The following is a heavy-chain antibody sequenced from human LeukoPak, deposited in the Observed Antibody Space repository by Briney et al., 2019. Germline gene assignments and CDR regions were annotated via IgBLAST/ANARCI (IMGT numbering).Heavy chain of an antibody. D-gene: IGHD5-18*01. CDR2: ISSSSSYI. Sequence: PGGSLRLSCAASGFTFSSYSMNWVRQAPGKGLEWVSYISSSSSYIYYADSVKGRFTISRDNAKNSLYLQMNSLRAEDTAVYYCASGGYSYGLGLDYWGQGTLVTVSS. CDR3: ASGGYSYGLGLDY. V-gene: IGHV3-21*05. CDR1: GFTFSSYS. J-gene: IGHJ4*02.